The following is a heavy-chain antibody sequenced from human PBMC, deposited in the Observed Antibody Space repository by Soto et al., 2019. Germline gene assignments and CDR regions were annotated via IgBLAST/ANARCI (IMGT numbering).Heavy chain of an antibody. D-gene: IGHD1-1*01. V-gene: IGHV4-31*03. CDR3: ARDTHDGRPSPRPFFDY. Sequence: SETLSLTCTVSGGSISSGGYYWGWIRQRPGKGLEWIGYIYYSGSTYYNPSLKSRVTISVDTSKNQFSLKLSSVTAAATAVYYCARDTHDGRPSPRPFFDYWGQGTLVTVSS. J-gene: IGHJ4*02. CDR1: GGSISSGGYY. CDR2: IYYSGST.